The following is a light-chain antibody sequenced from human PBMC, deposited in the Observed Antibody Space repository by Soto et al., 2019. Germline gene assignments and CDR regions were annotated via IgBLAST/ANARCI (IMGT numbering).Light chain of an antibody. J-gene: IGKJ2*01. CDR1: QDISNY. Sequence: DIQMTQSPSSLSASVGDRVTITCQASQDISNYLNWYQQKPGKAPKLLIYEASNLETGVPSRFSGSGSGTDVTVTISSLQPEDIATYYCQQYDNLSYTFGQGTKLEIK. CDR2: EAS. CDR3: QQYDNLSYT. V-gene: IGKV1-33*01.